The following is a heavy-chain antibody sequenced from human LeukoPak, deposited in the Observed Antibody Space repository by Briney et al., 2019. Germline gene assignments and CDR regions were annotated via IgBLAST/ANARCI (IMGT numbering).Heavy chain of an antibody. CDR3: ARDNGLVVVPSWFDP. Sequence: GASVKVSCKASGYTFTGYYMHWVRQAPGQGLEWMGWINPNSGGTNYAQKFQGRVTMTRDTSISTAYMEPSRLRSDDTAVYYCARDNGLVVVPSWFDPWGQGTLVTVSS. J-gene: IGHJ5*02. CDR1: GYTFTGYY. D-gene: IGHD2-2*01. CDR2: INPNSGGT. V-gene: IGHV1-2*02.